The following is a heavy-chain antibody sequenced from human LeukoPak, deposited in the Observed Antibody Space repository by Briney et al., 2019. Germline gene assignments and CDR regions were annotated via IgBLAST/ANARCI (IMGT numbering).Heavy chain of an antibody. J-gene: IGHJ4*02. CDR3: ARDSRLASRTGTFDS. V-gene: IGHV4-30-2*01. CDR1: GGSFSWGGSY. CDR2: IFHNGDT. D-gene: IGHD1-7*01. Sequence: PSETLSLTCSISGGSFSWGGSYWSWIRQPPGKGLEWLGYIFHNGDTYYNSSLKSRVSLSVDKANKKFSLRLTSVTAADTAVYFCARDSRLASRTGTFDSWGQGTLVIVSS.